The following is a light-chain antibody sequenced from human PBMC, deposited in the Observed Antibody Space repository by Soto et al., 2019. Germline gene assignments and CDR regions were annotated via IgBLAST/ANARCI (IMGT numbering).Light chain of an antibody. V-gene: IGKV2-28*01. CDR2: LGS. J-gene: IGKJ2*01. CDR3: MQALQAPYT. CDR1: QSLLHSNGYNY. Sequence: DIVMTQSPLSLPVTPGEPASISCRSSQSLLHSNGYNYLDWYLQKPGQSPQLLIYLGSNRASGVPDRFSGSGSGKDFTLKISRVEGEDVGVYYCMQALQAPYTFGQWTKREIK.